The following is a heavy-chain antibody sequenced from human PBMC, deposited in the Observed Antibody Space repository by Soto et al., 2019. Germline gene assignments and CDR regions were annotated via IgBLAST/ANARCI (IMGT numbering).Heavy chain of an antibody. D-gene: IGHD2-15*01. CDR2: INHSENT. J-gene: IGHJ3*01. Sequence: QVHLQQWGAGLLKPSETLSLTCAVYGGAFSGYYWSWIRQPPGKGLEWMGEINHSENTNYNPSLKSRVTISVDTSKNQFSLKLRSVTAADTAVYYCVRGYCSSDSCYPPDAFDFWGQGTTVTVSS. V-gene: IGHV4-34*02. CDR1: GGAFSGYY. CDR3: VRGYCSSDSCYPPDAFDF.